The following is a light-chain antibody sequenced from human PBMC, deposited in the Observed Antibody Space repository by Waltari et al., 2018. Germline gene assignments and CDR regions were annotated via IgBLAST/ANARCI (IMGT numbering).Light chain of an antibody. Sequence: SSELTQDPAVSVALGPTVRITCQGDSLSNSYASWYQQKPGQAPVVVIFGKNNRPSGIPDRFSGSSSGSTSFLTITGAQAEDEADYYCNSRDSSTNHVVFGGGTKLTVL. J-gene: IGLJ3*02. V-gene: IGLV3-19*01. CDR1: SLSNSY. CDR3: NSRDSSTNHVV. CDR2: GKN.